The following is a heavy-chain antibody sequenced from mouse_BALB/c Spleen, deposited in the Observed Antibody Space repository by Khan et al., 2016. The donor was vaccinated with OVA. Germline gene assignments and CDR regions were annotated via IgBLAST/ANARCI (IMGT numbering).Heavy chain of an antibody. CDR2: IYPGTDNT. V-gene: IGHV1-76*01. Sequence: QVQLKQSGAELVRPGASVKLSCKTSGYIFTSYWIHWVKQRSGQGLEWIARIYPGTDNTYYNEKLQDKATLTSDKSSSTAYMQLSSLKSADSAVDYCAREEALYYVDYWGQGTTLTVSS. J-gene: IGHJ2*01. CDR3: AREEALYYVDY. CDR1: GYIFTSYW. D-gene: IGHD3-2*02.